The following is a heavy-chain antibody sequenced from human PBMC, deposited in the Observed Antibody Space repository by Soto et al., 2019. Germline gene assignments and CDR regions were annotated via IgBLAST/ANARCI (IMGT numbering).Heavy chain of an antibody. Sequence: QITLKESGPTLVKPTQTLTLTCTFSGFSLSTSGVGVGWIRQPPGKALEWLALIYWDDDKRYSPSLKSRLTIAKETYKNQVVLTMTNMDHVETATYYCAPSPSVYSSSYHPTFDYWGQGTLVTVSS. D-gene: IGHD3-22*01. CDR2: IYWDDDK. CDR3: APSPSVYSSSYHPTFDY. CDR1: GFSLSTSGVG. J-gene: IGHJ4*02. V-gene: IGHV2-5*02.